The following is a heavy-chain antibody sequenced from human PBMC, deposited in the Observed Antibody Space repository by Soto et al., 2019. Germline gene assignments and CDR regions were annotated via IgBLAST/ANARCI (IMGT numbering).Heavy chain of an antibody. CDR2: ISGSGGST. CDR3: AKPLARYCSGGSCPGAFDI. J-gene: IGHJ3*02. Sequence: GGSLRLSCAASGFTFSSYAMSWVRQAPGKGLEWVSAISGSGGSTYYADSVRGRFTISRDNSKNTLYLQMNSLRAEDTAVYYCAKPLARYCSGGSCPGAFDIWGQGTMVTVSS. V-gene: IGHV3-23*01. D-gene: IGHD2-15*01. CDR1: GFTFSSYA.